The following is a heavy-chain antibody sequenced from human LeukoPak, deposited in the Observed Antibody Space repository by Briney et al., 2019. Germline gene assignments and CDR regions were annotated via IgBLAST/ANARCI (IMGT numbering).Heavy chain of an antibody. CDR2: IYHSGST. CDR1: GGSISSGGYY. CDR3: ARVSAWVAAMRVFDI. D-gene: IGHD2-15*01. J-gene: IGHJ3*02. V-gene: IGHV4-30-2*01. Sequence: SETLSLTCTVSGGSISSGGYYWSWIRQPPGKGLEWIGYIYHSGSTYYNPSLKSRVTISVDTSKNQFSLKLSSVTAADTAVYYCARVSAWVAAMRVFDIWGQGTMVTVSS.